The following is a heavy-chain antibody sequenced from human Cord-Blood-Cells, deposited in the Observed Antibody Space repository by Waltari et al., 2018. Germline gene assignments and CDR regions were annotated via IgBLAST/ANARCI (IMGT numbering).Heavy chain of an antibody. V-gene: IGHV3-30*18. J-gene: IGHJ5*02. CDR3: AKDRQYQLLYWFDP. D-gene: IGHD2-2*01. Sequence: QVQLVESGGGVVQPGRSLRLSCADSGFTFSSYGMHWVRPAPGKGLEWVAVISYDGSNKYYADSVKGRFTISRDNSKNTLYLQMNSLRAEDTAVYYCAKDRQYQLLYWFDPWGQGTLVTVSS. CDR2: ISYDGSNK. CDR1: GFTFSSYG.